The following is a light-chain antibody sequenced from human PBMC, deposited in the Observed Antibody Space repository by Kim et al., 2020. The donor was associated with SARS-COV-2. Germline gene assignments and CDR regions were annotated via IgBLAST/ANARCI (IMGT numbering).Light chain of an antibody. CDR1: SGHSNYG. CDR3: QTWGTGTWV. J-gene: IGLJ3*02. V-gene: IGLV4-69*01. CDR2: VNSDGSH. Sequence: QPVLTQSPSASASLGASVTLTCTLSSGHSNYGITWLQQQPEKGPRFLMRVNSDGSHSKGDGIPDRFSGSRSGAERYLTISSLQSDDEADDYCQTWGTGTWVFGGGTQLTVL.